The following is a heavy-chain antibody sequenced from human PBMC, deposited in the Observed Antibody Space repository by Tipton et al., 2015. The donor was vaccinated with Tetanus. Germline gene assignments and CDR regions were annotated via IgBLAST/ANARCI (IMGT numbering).Heavy chain of an antibody. V-gene: IGHV4-39*01. J-gene: IGHJ4*02. D-gene: IGHD4-17*01. CDR1: GGSISSSSYY. CDR2: IYYSGST. CDR3: ARRRAVTSFDY. Sequence: TLSLTCTVSGGSISSSSYYWGWIRQPPGRGLEWIGSIYYSGSTYYNPSLKSRVTISVDTSKNQFSLKLSSVTAADTAVYYCARRRAVTSFDYWGQGTLVTVSS.